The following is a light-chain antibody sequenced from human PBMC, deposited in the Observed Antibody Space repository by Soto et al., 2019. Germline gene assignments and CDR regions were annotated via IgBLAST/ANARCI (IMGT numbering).Light chain of an antibody. CDR1: SSDIGGYDY. J-gene: IGLJ2*01. Sequence: QSALTQPASVSGSPGQSITLSCTGTSSDIGGYDYVSWYQRHPGKAPKLIIYDVNNRPSGVSNRYSGSKSGNRASLTISGLQAEDEADYYCTSYASGSSHVVFGGGTQLTVL. CDR3: TSYASGSSHVV. CDR2: DVN. V-gene: IGLV2-14*01.